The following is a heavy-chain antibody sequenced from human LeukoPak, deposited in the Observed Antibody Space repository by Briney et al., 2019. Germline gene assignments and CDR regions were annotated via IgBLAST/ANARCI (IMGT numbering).Heavy chain of an antibody. CDR2: ISYDGSDK. CDR3: AKEAYSSGWTNQDC. CDR1: GFSFNTYG. D-gene: IGHD6-19*01. Sequence: GGSLRLSCAASGFSFNTYGMHWVRQAPGKGLEWVATISYDGSDKYYADPVKGRFTISRDKSKNTLYLQMNSLRPEDTAVYYCAKEAYSSGWTNQDCWGQGTLVTVSS. J-gene: IGHJ4*02. V-gene: IGHV3-30*18.